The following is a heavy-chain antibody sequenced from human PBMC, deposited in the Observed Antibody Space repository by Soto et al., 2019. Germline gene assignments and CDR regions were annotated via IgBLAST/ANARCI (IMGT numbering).Heavy chain of an antibody. J-gene: IGHJ6*02. CDR3: ARHNADTSSWNNYGMDV. CDR1: DVSICSSRYY. Sequence: SETLSLTYTVSDVSICSSRYYWGWIGQPTGQGLEWIGRIYYTGSTYYNPSQKSRVTISVDTSKNQDTLKLRSVTAANTAVYYCARHNADTSSWNNYGMDVWGQGTTVTVSS. CDR2: IYYTGST. V-gene: IGHV4-39*01. D-gene: IGHD6-13*01.